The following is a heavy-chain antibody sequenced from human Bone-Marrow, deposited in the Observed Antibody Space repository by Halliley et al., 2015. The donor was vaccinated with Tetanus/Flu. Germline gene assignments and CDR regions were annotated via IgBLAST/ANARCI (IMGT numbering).Heavy chain of an antibody. CDR3: VRNGPITFGEVLVPFDY. D-gene: IGHD3-16*02. Sequence: YYRGIPHYNPSPKSRLTMSVDRSKNQFSLKLTSLTAADTAVYYCVRNGPITFGEVLVPFDYWGQGTLVAVSS. V-gene: IGHV4-39*01. CDR2: YYRGIP. J-gene: IGHJ4*02.